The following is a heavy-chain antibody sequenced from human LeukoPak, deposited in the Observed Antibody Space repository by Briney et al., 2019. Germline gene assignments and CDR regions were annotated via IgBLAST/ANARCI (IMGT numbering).Heavy chain of an antibody. CDR3: ARYGSGSYYSDSYYYYYMDV. Sequence: QSGGSLRLSCAASGFTVSSNYMSWVRQAPGKGLEWVSVIYSGGSTYYADSVKGRFTISRDNSKNTLYLQMNSLRAEDTAVYYCARYGSGSYYSDSYYYYYMDVWGKGTTVTISS. J-gene: IGHJ6*03. CDR1: GFTVSSNY. CDR2: IYSGGST. D-gene: IGHD3-10*01. V-gene: IGHV3-66*01.